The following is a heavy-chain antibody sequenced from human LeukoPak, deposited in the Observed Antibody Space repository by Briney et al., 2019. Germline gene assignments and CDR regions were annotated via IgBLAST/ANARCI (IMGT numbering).Heavy chain of an antibody. Sequence: SETLSLTCTVSGGSISSYYWSWIRQPRGKGLEWIGSICYSGSTYYNPSLKSRVTISVDTSKNQFSLKLSSVTAADTAVYYCASSRLSYYDILTGYYSPSLFDYWGQGTLVTVSS. D-gene: IGHD3-9*01. V-gene: IGHV4-59*12. CDR3: ASSRLSYYDILTGYYSPSLFDY. CDR1: GGSISSYY. CDR2: ICYSGST. J-gene: IGHJ4*02.